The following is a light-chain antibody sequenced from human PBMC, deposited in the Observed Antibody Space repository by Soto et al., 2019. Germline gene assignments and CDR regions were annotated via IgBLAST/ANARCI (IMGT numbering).Light chain of an antibody. CDR2: DAS. Sequence: EMVMTQSPATLSVSPGERATLSCRASQSVSNNLAWYQQKRGQAPRLLIYDASTGATGIPARFSGSGSGTEFNLNISSLQSEDFAVYYCQQYNNWPLTFGGGTKVEIK. V-gene: IGKV3-15*01. CDR3: QQYNNWPLT. CDR1: QSVSNN. J-gene: IGKJ4*01.